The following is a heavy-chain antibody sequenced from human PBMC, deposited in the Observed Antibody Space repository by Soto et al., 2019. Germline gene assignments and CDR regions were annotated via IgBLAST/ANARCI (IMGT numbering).Heavy chain of an antibody. CDR3: AKDSGSGSSLDY. Sequence: QVQLLESGGGGVQPGRSLRLSCAASGFTFSNYGMNLVRQAPGKGLEWVALISYDGSNKYYADSVKGRFTISRDNSKNTRYLQMNSLRGEDTAVYHCAKDSGSGSSLDYWGQGTLVTVSS. V-gene: IGHV3-30*18. J-gene: IGHJ4*02. D-gene: IGHD1-26*01. CDR1: GFTFSNYG. CDR2: ISYDGSNK.